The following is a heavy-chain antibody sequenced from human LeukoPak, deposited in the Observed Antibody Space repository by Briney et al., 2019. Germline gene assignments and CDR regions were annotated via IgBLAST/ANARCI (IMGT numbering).Heavy chain of an antibody. J-gene: IGHJ4*02. D-gene: IGHD2-2*01. V-gene: IGHV4-34*01. CDR1: GGSFSGYY. CDR2: INHSGST. CDR3: ARGRGNQLLY. Sequence: SETLSLTCAVYGGSFSGYYWSWIRQPPGKGLEWIGEINHSGSTNYNPSLKSRVTISVDTSKNQFSLKLSSVTAADTAVYYCARGRGNQLLYWGQGTLVTVSS.